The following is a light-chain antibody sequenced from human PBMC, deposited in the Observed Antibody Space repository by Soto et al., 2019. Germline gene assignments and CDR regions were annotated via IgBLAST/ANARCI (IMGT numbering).Light chain of an antibody. CDR1: RSNIGINA. Sequence: VLTQPPSVSGTPGQRVSISCSGSRSNIGINAVDWYHQLPGTTPKVLIYANNQRPSGVPDRFSGSKSGTSASLAINGLEYVEEAHYCCAAWYTSLNGLVFGGGTK. CDR2: ANN. J-gene: IGLJ2*01. V-gene: IGLV1-44*01. CDR3: AAWYTSLNGLV.